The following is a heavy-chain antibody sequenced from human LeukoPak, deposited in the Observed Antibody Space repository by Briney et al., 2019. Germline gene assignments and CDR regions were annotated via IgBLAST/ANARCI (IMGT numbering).Heavy chain of an antibody. V-gene: IGHV1-69*05. CDR3: ARNPAHTGWFDP. D-gene: IGHD4-17*01. J-gene: IGHJ5*02. Sequence: SVKVSCKASGGTFSSYAISWVRQAPGQGLEWMGGIIPIFGTANYAQKFQGRVTITTDESTSTAYMELSSLRSEDTAVYYCARNPAHTGWFDPWGQGTLVTVSS. CDR1: GGTFSSYA. CDR2: IIPIFGTA.